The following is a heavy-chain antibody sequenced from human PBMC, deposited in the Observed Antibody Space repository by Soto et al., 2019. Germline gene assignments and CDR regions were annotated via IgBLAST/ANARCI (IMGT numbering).Heavy chain of an antibody. CDR1: GFTFSSYG. CDR3: ASWAGPYYDGMDV. J-gene: IGHJ6*02. D-gene: IGHD6-19*01. V-gene: IGHV3-33*01. CDR2: IWYDGSNK. Sequence: QVQLVESGGGVVQPGRSLRLSCAASGFTFSSYGMHWVRQAPGKGLEWVAVIWYDGSNKYYAESVKGRFTISRDNSKNTLDLQMNSLRAEDTAVYYCASWAGPYYDGMDVWGQGTTVTVSS.